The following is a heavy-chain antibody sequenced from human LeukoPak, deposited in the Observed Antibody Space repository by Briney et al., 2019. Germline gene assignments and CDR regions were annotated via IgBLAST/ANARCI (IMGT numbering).Heavy chain of an antibody. D-gene: IGHD5-24*01. J-gene: IGHJ3*02. Sequence: GGSLRLSCAASGFTLSRYWMTWVRQAPGKGLEFVACIKQGGNEKYYVGSVKGRFTVSRDTATNSLHLQMNSLRVEDTAMYYCANVGDGYSDAFYIWGQGTMVTVSS. CDR3: ANVGDGYSDAFYI. V-gene: IGHV3-7*01. CDR2: IKQGGNEK. CDR1: GFTLSRYW.